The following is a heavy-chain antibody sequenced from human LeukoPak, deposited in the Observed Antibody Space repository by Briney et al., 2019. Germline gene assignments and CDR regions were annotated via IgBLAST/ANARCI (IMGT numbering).Heavy chain of an antibody. CDR1: GFSFSDNV. V-gene: IGHV3-30*04. D-gene: IGHD3-10*01. CDR3: ARGGRRDVTVSTYYFYAMDV. J-gene: IGHJ6*02. CDR2: LSYDGVNA. Sequence: GGSLRLSCVVSGFSFSDNVFHWVRQAPGKGLEWVTYLSYDGVNAFYADSVKGRFTISRDTAGGTVSLQMDNLRVEDTAVYYCARGGRRDVTVSTYYFYAMDVWGQGTAVTVSS.